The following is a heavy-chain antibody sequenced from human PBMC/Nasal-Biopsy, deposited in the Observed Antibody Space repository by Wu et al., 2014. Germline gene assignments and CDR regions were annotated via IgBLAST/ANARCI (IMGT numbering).Heavy chain of an antibody. D-gene: IGHD3-9*01. Sequence: LRLSCAASGFAFNNYAMSWVRQAPGKGLEWVSVISGSAYSTYYADSVKGRFTISRDNSKHTVYLQMDSLRVDDTAVYFCSKDLWPQHLTPYPFEYWGQGTLVTVSS. CDR2: ISGSAYST. V-gene: IGHV3-23*01. J-gene: IGHJ4*02. CDR3: SKDLWPQHLTPYPFEY. CDR1: GFAFNNYA.